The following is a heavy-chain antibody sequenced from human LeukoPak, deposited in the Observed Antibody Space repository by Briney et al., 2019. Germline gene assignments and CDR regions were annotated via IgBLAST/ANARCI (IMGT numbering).Heavy chain of an antibody. J-gene: IGHJ4*02. V-gene: IGHV3-48*03. Sequence: GGSLRLSCAGSGFIFSNYEMNWVRQAPGKGLEWVSYISSTGSDIYYADSVKGRFTITRDNAENSLYLQMNSLRAEDTAVYYCARDLPTGSYRAYFDNWGQGTLVTVSS. D-gene: IGHD4-11*01. CDR2: ISSTGSDI. CDR3: ARDLPTGSYRAYFDN. CDR1: GFIFSNYE.